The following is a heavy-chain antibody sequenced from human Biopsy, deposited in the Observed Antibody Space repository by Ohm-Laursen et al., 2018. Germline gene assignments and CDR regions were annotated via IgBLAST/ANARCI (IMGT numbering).Heavy chain of an antibody. CDR2: INHSGTT. CDR1: GVSITAYY. CDR3: ARMDCSGGSCHYYSYGMDV. Sequence: SQSLSLTCTVSGVSITAYYWSWIRQPPGQGLVCIGNINHSGTTNSNPSLKSRLTISVDTSKNLLSLKLSSVTAADTAVYYCARMDCSGGSCHYYSYGMDVWGQGTTVTVSS. V-gene: IGHV4-4*09. D-gene: IGHD2-15*01. J-gene: IGHJ6*02.